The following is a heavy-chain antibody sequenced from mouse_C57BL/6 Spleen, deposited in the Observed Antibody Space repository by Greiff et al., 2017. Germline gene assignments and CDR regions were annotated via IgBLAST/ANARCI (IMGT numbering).Heavy chain of an antibody. Sequence: QVQLQQSGAELAKPGASVKLSCTASGYTFTSYWMHWVKQRPGQGLEWIGYINPSSGYTKYNQKFKDKAKLTADKTSSTAYMQLSSLTYEDSAVYYCAKDGYGDYWGQGTTRTVSA. J-gene: IGHJ2*01. V-gene: IGHV1-7*01. CDR1: GYTFTSYW. CDR3: AKDGYGDY. D-gene: IGHD2-2*01. CDR2: INPSSGYT.